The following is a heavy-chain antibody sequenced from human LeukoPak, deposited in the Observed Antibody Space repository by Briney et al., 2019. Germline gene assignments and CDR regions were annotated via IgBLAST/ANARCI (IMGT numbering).Heavy chain of an antibody. CDR1: GGSFSGYY. CDR2: INHSGST. Sequence: SETLSLTCAVYGGSFSGYYWSWNRQPPGKGLEWIGEINHSGSTNYNPSLKSRVTISVDTSKNQFSLKLSSVTAADTAVYYCARSLLSSSPFRYWGQGTLVTVSS. D-gene: IGHD6-6*01. V-gene: IGHV4-34*01. CDR3: ARSLLSSSPFRY. J-gene: IGHJ4*02.